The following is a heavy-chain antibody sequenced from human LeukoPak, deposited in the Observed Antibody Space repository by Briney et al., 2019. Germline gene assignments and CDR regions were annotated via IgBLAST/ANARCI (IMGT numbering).Heavy chain of an antibody. J-gene: IGHJ4*02. Sequence: GGSLILSCAASGFTFSSYDMSWVRQTLGKGLEWVSAISGGGGSTYYADSVKGRFTISRDNSKNTLYLQMNSVKAEDTAVYYCAIRRQGEGGDFDYWGQGTLVTVSS. V-gene: IGHV3-23*01. CDR2: ISGGGGST. CDR3: AIRRQGEGGDFDY. D-gene: IGHD3-10*01. CDR1: GFTFSSYD.